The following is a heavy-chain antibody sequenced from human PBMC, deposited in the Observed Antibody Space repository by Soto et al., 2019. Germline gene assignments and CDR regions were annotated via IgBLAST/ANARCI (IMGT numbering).Heavy chain of an antibody. CDR3: AKGTAMVTNYYYGMDV. D-gene: IGHD5-18*01. Sequence: GGSLRLSCAASGFTFSNAWMSWVRQAPGKGLEWVGRIKSKTDGGTTDYAAPVKGRFTISRDDSKNTLYLQMNSLRAEDTAVYYCAKGTAMVTNYYYGMDVWGQGTTVTVSS. CDR1: GFTFSNAW. V-gene: IGHV3-15*01. J-gene: IGHJ6*02. CDR2: IKSKTDGGTT.